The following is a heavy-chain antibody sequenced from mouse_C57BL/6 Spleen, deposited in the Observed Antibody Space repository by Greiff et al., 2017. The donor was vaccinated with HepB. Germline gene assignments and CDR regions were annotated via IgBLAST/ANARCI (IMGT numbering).Heavy chain of an antibody. V-gene: IGHV1-55*01. CDR3: ARHGSSYWYFDG. CDR1: GYTFTSYW. D-gene: IGHD1-1*01. Sequence: VQLQQPGAELVKPGASVKMSCKASGYTFTSYWITWVKQRPGQGLEWIGDIYPGSGSTNYNEKFKSKATLTVDTSSSTAYMQLSSLTSEDSAVYYCARHGSSYWYFDGWGTGTTVTVSS. J-gene: IGHJ1*03. CDR2: IYPGSGST.